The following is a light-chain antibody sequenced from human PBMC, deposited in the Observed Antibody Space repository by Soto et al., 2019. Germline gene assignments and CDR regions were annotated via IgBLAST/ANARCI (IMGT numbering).Light chain of an antibody. V-gene: IGKV3D-11*02. CDR1: QSVSSN. Sequence: EIVITQSPATQSVSPGERATLSCRASQSVSSNLAWYQQKPGQAPRILTYDASSRHTEIPAMFSCSGAGTDCTRTISSLEPEDFSLFYCQQRSNWTITFGQGTRLEIK. J-gene: IGKJ5*01. CDR3: QQRSNWTIT. CDR2: DAS.